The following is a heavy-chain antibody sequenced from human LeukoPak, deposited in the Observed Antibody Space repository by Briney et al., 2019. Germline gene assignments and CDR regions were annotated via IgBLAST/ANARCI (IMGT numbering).Heavy chain of an antibody. CDR3: ARARGYFDWLPPFDY. CDR2: INPNSGGT. Sequence: GASVKVSCKASGYTFTGYYMHWVRQAPGQGLEWMGWINPNSGGTNYAQKFQGRVTMTRDTSISTAYMELSRLRSDDTAVYYCARARGYFDWLPPFDYWGQGTLFTVSS. D-gene: IGHD3-9*01. CDR1: GYTFTGYY. V-gene: IGHV1-2*02. J-gene: IGHJ4*02.